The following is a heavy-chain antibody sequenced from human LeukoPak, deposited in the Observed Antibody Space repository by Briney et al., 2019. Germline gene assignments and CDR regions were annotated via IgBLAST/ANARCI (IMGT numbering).Heavy chain of an antibody. V-gene: IGHV1-2*02. CDR3: ASACTNGLCYKSWCDL. CDR1: GYTFTGYY. Sequence: ASVRDSCMPSGYTFTGYYMHWVRQAPGQGLEWMGWINPNIGGTNFIQTFQGRVSMTRDTSISTAYMDLSRLRSDDTAVYYCASACTNGLCYKSWCDLWGRGPLVSVSS. CDR2: INPNIGGT. D-gene: IGHD2-8*01. J-gene: IGHJ5*02.